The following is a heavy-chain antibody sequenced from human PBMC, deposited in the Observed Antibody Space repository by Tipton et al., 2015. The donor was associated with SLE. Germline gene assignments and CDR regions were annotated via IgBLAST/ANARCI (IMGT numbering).Heavy chain of an antibody. CDR2: IYYSGNT. J-gene: IGHJ6*04. V-gene: IGHV4-31*03. D-gene: IGHD1-7*01. Sequence: TLSLTCTVSGGSISSGGYYWTWLRQLPGNGLEWIGYIYYSGNTYYNPSLGSRLTISVDTSKDQFSLRLTSVTAADTAVYYCARATDWNLSPYVGGKGTTVTVSS. CDR1: GGSISSGGYY. CDR3: ARATDWNLSPYV.